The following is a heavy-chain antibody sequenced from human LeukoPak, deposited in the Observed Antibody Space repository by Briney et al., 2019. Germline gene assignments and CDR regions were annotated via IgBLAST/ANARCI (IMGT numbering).Heavy chain of an antibody. J-gene: IGHJ5*02. V-gene: IGHV1-69*05. CDR2: IIPIFGTA. D-gene: IGHD1-14*01. Sequence: SVTVSCKASGGTFSSYAISWVRQAPGQGLEWMGGIIPIFGTANYAQKFQGRVTITTDESTSTAYMELSSLRSEDTAVYYCARVNHDSITYNWFDPWGQGTLVTVSS. CDR3: ARVNHDSITYNWFDP. CDR1: GGTFSSYA.